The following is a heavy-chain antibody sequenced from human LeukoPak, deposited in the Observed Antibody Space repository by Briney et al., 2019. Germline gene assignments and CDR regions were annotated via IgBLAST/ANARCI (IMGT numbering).Heavy chain of an antibody. CDR1: GFTFSSYA. Sequence: GGSLRLSCAASGFTFSSYAMHWVRQAPGKGLEWVAVISYDGSNKYYADSVKGRFTISRDNSKNTLYLQMNSLRAEDTAVYYCARGGRSCGWTWYVVEGYYFDYWGQGTLVTVSS. J-gene: IGHJ4*02. V-gene: IGHV3-30-3*01. D-gene: IGHD6-19*01. CDR2: ISYDGSNK. CDR3: ARGGRSCGWTWYVVEGYYFDY.